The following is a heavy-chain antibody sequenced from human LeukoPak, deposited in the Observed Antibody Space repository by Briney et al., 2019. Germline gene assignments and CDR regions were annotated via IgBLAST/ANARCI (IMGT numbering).Heavy chain of an antibody. D-gene: IGHD1-26*01. J-gene: IGHJ3*02. CDR3: QRETDAFDI. V-gene: IGHV3-23*01. Sequence: AGSLRLSCAASGFTFSSYAMSWVRQAPGKGLEWVSVISGSGGSTYYADSVKGRLTISRDNSKNTLYLQMNSLRAEDTAVYYCQRETDAFDIWGQGTMVTVSS. CDR2: ISGSGGST. CDR1: GFTFSSYA.